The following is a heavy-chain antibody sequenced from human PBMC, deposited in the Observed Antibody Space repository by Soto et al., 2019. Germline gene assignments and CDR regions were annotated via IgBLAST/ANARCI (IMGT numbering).Heavy chain of an antibody. CDR2: ISGSGGST. V-gene: IGHV3-23*01. D-gene: IGHD3-22*01. CDR1: GLTLSGNA. Sequence: GGSLKLSCAASGLTLSGNAMAWAGKAPGKGLEWVSAISGSGGSTYYADSVKGRFTISRDNSKNTLYLQMNSLRAEDTAVYYCASPPVDYDSSGYFGPWGQGTLVTVSS. J-gene: IGHJ5*02. CDR3: ASPPVDYDSSGYFGP.